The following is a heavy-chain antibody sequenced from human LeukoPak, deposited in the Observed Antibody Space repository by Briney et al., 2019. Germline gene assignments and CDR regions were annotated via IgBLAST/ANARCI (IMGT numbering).Heavy chain of an antibody. V-gene: IGHV3-23*01. J-gene: IGHJ4*02. CDR3: AKSVSGWGHFDY. Sequence: GGSLRLSRAASGFTFSSYAMSWVRQAPGKGLEWVSTISGSGGSTYYADSVKGRFTISRDNSKNTLYLQMNSLRAEDTAVYYCAKSVSGWGHFDYWGQGTLVTVSS. CDR2: ISGSGGST. D-gene: IGHD6-19*01. CDR1: GFTFSSYA.